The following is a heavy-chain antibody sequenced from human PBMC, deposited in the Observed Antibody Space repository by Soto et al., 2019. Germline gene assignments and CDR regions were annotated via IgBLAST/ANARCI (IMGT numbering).Heavy chain of an antibody. J-gene: IGHJ4*02. V-gene: IGHV3-23*01. D-gene: IGHD3-9*01. CDR3: AKDRYDILTGYYIVHFDY. CDR2: ISGSGGST. Sequence: GGPLRLSCAASGLTFSSYAMSWVRQAPGKGLEWVSAISGSGGSTYYADSVKGRFTISRDNSKNTLYLQMNSLRAEDTAVYYCAKDRYDILTGYYIVHFDYWGQGTLVTVSS. CDR1: GLTFSSYA.